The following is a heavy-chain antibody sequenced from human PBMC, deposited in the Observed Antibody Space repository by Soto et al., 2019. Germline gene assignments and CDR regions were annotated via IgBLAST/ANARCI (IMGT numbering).Heavy chain of an antibody. V-gene: IGHV1-69*01. CDR3: ARNGTYSSSLSQYSGMDV. J-gene: IGHJ6*02. CDR2: IVHMFGTP. D-gene: IGHD6-19*01. CDR1: GGTFAGFI. Sequence: QVQLVQSGAEVKEPGSSVKVSCKASGGTFAGFIMNWVRQTPGQGLEWMGGIVHMFGTPTYAERFKGRVTISATGSTGIACMKLTSLGSEDTAGYYCARNGTYSSSLSQYSGMDVWGQGTTVTVS.